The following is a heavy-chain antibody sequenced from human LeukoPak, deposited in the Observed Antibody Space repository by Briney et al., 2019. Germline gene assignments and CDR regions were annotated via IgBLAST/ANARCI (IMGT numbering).Heavy chain of an antibody. CDR1: GYSFSSYW. D-gene: IGHD6-13*01. CDR3: ARSMWPGVAAAGDY. Sequence: GESLKISCKGSGYSFSSYWIAWVRQMPGKGLEWMGIIYPRDSRTTYSPSFQGQVTISVDKSISTAYLQWSSLKASDTAMYYCARSMWPGVAAAGDYWGQGTLVTVSS. J-gene: IGHJ4*02. CDR2: IYPRDSRT. V-gene: IGHV5-51*01.